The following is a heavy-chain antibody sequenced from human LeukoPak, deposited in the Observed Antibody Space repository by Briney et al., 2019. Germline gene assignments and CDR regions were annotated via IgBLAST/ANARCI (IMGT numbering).Heavy chain of an antibody. CDR3: ARGGVTPTDAFDI. CDR2: INHSGST. D-gene: IGHD2-21*02. J-gene: IGHJ3*02. CDR1: GGSFSGYY. V-gene: IGHV4-34*01. Sequence: PSETLSLTCAVYGGSFSGYYWSWIRQPPGKGLEWIGEINHSGSTNYNPSLKSRVTISVDTSKNQFSLKLSSVTAADTAVYYCARGGVTPTDAFDIWGQGTMVTVSS.